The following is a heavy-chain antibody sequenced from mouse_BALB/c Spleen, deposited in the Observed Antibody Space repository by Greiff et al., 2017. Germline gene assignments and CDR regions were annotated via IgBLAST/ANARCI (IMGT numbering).Heavy chain of an antibody. CDR1: GFTFSSYA. CDR2: ISSGGSYT. D-gene: IGHD2-2*01. J-gene: IGHJ4*01. CDR3: ARDERYYGYDVEAMDY. Sequence: EVKLMESGGGLVKPGGSLKLSCAASGFTFSSYAMSWVRQSPEKRLEWVAEISSGGSYTYYPDTVTGRFTISRDNAKNTLYLEMSSLRSEDTAMYYCARDERYYGYDVEAMDYWGQGTSVTVSS. V-gene: IGHV5-9-4*01.